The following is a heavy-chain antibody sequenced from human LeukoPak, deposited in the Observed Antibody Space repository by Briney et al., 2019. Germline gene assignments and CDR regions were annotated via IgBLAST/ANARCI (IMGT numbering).Heavy chain of an antibody. CDR2: IGTAGDT. D-gene: IGHD3-10*01. J-gene: IGHJ4*02. CDR3: ARKVYGSGSYYFDY. CDR1: GFTFSSYE. V-gene: IGHV3-13*01. Sequence: QTGGSLRLSCAASGFTFSSYEMNWVRQATGNGLEWVSAIGTAGDTYYPGSVKGRFTISRENAKNSLYLQMNSLRAGDTAVYYCARKVYGSGSYYFDYWGQGTLVTVSS.